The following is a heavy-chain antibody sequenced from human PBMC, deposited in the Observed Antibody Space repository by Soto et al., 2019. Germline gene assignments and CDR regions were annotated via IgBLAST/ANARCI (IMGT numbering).Heavy chain of an antibody. D-gene: IGHD5-12*01. J-gene: IGHJ3*01. Sequence: GGSLRLSCVASGFTFSDYEMDWVRQAPGKGLEWVAYVSASGGTIFYADSVKGRFIISRDNAESSLSLQMNSLRADDTAVYYCTKEKSVVDSGYDAFDVWGQGTMVTVSS. CDR2: VSASGGTI. CDR3: TKEKSVVDSGYDAFDV. CDR1: GFTFSDYE. V-gene: IGHV3-48*03.